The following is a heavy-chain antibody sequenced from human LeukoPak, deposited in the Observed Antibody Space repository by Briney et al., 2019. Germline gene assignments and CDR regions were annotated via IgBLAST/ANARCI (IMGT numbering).Heavy chain of an antibody. J-gene: IGHJ4*02. CDR2: VSYSGTS. D-gene: IGHD3-10*01. Sequence: SETLSLTCIVSTASISPFFWNWIRQSPGKGFEWIGYVSYSGTSTYNPSLRSRVTISIDTSKNQFSLNLSSVTAADTALYYCARGRRFHASGTYSSAAPDYWGQGILVTVSS. V-gene: IGHV4-59*01. CDR3: ARGRRFHASGTYSSAAPDY. CDR1: TASISPFF.